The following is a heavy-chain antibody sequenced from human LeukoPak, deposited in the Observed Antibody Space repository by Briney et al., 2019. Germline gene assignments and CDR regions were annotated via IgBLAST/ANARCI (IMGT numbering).Heavy chain of an antibody. Sequence: SVKVSCMPSLGTLRRYAIRWVRQAPGEGREWRGLKNTNRCKTEYTQKLQGRGTLTRNTSTSTASMELSSLRSEDTAGYYCVRALIGRDAFDGGGQGTMVTVSS. V-gene: IGHV1-8*03. CDR3: VRALIGRDAFDG. J-gene: IGHJ3*01. CDR2: KNTNRCKT. D-gene: IGHD2-21*01. CDR1: LGTLRRYA.